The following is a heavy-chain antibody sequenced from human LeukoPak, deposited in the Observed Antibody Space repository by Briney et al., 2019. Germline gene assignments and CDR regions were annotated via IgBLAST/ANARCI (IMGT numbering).Heavy chain of an antibody. CDR2: INHSGST. CDR1: GGSFSGYY. J-gene: IGHJ3*02. CDR3: AREVKQQLVSFLCAFDI. V-gene: IGHV4-34*01. D-gene: IGHD6-13*01. Sequence: PSETLSLTCAVYGGSFSGYYWSWIRQPPGKGLEWIGEINHSGSTNYNPSLKSRVTISVDTSKNQFSLKLSFVTAADTAVYYCAREVKQQLVSFLCAFDIWGQGTMVTVSS.